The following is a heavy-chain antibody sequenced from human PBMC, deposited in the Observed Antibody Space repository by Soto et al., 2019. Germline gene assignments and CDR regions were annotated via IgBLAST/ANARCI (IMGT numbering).Heavy chain of an antibody. CDR2: IYYSGST. CDR3: AGYSGYDSRWFDP. J-gene: IGHJ5*02. D-gene: IGHD5-12*01. Sequence: ETLSLTCTVSGGSVSSGSYYWSWIRQPPGKGLEWIGYIYYSGSTNYNPSLKSRVTISVDTSKNQFSLKLSSVTAADTAVYYCAGYSGYDSRWFDPWGQGTLVTVSS. V-gene: IGHV4-61*01. CDR1: GGSVSSGSYY.